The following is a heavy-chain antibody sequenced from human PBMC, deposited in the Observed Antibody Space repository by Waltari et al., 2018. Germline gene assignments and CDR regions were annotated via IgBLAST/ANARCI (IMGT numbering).Heavy chain of an antibody. CDR3: ARVIRERFLEWLLGDWYFDL. V-gene: IGHV4-34*01. Sequence: QVQLQQWGAGLLKPSETLSLTCAVYGGSFSGYYWSWIRQPPGKGLEWIGEINHSGSTNSNPSLKSRVTISVDTSKNQFSLKLSSVTAADTAVYYCARVIRERFLEWLLGDWYFDLWGRGTLVTVSS. D-gene: IGHD3-3*01. J-gene: IGHJ2*01. CDR2: INHSGST. CDR1: GGSFSGYY.